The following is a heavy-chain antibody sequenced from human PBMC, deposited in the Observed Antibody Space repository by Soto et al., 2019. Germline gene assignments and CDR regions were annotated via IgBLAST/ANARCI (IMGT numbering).Heavy chain of an antibody. CDR1: GGSISSGGYY. V-gene: IGHV4-31*03. D-gene: IGHD1-26*01. CDR2: IYYSGST. CDR3: ARDQVGGWYFDY. J-gene: IGHJ4*02. Sequence: QVQLQESGPGLVKPSQTLSLTCTVSGGSISSGGYYWSWIRQHPGKGLEWIGYIYYSGSTYYNPSLKSRFTISVDTSKNQFSLKLSSVTAADTAVYYCARDQVGGWYFDYWGQGTLVTVSS.